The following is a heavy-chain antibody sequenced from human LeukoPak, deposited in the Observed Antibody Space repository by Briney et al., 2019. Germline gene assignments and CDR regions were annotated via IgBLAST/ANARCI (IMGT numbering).Heavy chain of an antibody. V-gene: IGHV1-2*02. CDR1: GYTFTSYG. J-gene: IGHJ5*02. CDR3: ARSGGCGGDCAGFDP. D-gene: IGHD2-21*02. Sequence: GASVKVSCKASGYTFTSYGISWVRQAPGQGLEWMGWINPNSGGTNYAQKFQGRVTMTRDTSISTAYMELSSLRSDDTAVYYCARSGGCGGDCAGFDPWGQGTLVTVSS. CDR2: INPNSGGT.